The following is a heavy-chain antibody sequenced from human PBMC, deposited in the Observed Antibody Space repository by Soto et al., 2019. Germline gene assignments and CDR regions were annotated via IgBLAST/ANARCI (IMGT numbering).Heavy chain of an antibody. V-gene: IGHV3-7*01. CDR2: INPTGNVQ. J-gene: IGHJ3*02. CDR3: ATANPPYAFDM. CDR1: GLTFSISW. Sequence: VQLVESGGGLVQPGESLRLSCAASGLTFSISWMTWVRQAPGEGLEWVSNINPTGNVQQYADSVKERFTITRDNAKNSLVLQIRGLRVEATAVYYCATANPPYAFDMWGQGTMVTVSS.